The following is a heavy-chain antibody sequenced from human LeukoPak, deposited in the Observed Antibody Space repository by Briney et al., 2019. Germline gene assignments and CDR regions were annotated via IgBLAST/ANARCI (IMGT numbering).Heavy chain of an antibody. CDR2: IIPIFGTA. CDR3: ARVNFGYYYGMDV. V-gene: IGHV1-69*13. D-gene: IGHD3-3*01. J-gene: IGHJ6*02. Sequence: SVKVSCKASGGTFSSYAISWVRQAPGQGLEWMGGIIPIFGTANYAQKFQGRVTITADESTSTAYMELSSLRSEDTAVYYCARVNFGYYYGMDVWGQGTTVTVSS. CDR1: GGTFSSYA.